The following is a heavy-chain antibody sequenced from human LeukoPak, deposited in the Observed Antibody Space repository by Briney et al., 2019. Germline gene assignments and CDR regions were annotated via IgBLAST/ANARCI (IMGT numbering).Heavy chain of an antibody. CDR2: IYTTGNT. V-gene: IGHV4-4*07. CDR3: ARDSFYGSGSYHFDP. D-gene: IGHD3-10*01. CDR1: GGSISSYY. J-gene: IGHJ5*02. Sequence: PSETLSLTCTVSGGSISSYYWSWIRQPAGKGLEWIGRIYTTGNTNYNPSLKSRVTMSVDTSKNRFSLKVTSVTAADTAVYYCARDSFYGSGSYHFDPWGQGTLVTVSS.